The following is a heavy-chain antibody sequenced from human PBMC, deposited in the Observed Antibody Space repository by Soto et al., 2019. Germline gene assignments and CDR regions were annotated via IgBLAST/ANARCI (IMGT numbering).Heavy chain of an antibody. D-gene: IGHD6-19*01. CDR3: ARRIAVGGSNSFYP. Sequence: XLSLRFASSGAXMTSNSAGWNWIRQAPSRGLEWLGRTYYRSRWSSDYAESVKGRITINPDTSKNQFSLLLNYVTTEDTAVYVCARRIAVGGSNSFYPWGQGTQGTVS. V-gene: IGHV6-1*01. CDR2: TYYRSRWSS. CDR1: GAXMTSNSAG. J-gene: IGHJ5*02.